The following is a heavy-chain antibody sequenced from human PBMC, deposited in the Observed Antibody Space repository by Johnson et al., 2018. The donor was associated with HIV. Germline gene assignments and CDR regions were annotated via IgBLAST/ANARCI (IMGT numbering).Heavy chain of an antibody. CDR3: AKGGAVAGTRDAFDI. J-gene: IGHJ3*02. CDR1: AFTFSSYG. CDR2: ISGSGGST. D-gene: IGHD6-19*01. V-gene: IGHV3-23*04. Sequence: VQLVESGGGVVQPGRSLRLSCAASAFTFSSYGMHWVRQAPGKGLEWVSAISGSGGSTYYADSVKGRFTIPRDNSKNTLYLQMNSLRAEDTAVYYCAKGGAVAGTRDAFDIWGQGTMVTVSS.